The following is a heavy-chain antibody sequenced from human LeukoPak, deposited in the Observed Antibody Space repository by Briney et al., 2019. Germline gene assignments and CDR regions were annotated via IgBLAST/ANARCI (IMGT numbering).Heavy chain of an antibody. V-gene: IGHV3-49*04. CDR3: GYGEDYYFMDV. J-gene: IGHJ6*03. Sequence: RSLRLSCTVSRLTFGDYALSWVRQAPGKGLEWVGFIRNKAYGGTTEYGASVKGRFNISREDSQSIAYLQMNSLKAEDTAVYYCGYGEDYYFMDVWGKGTTVTVSS. CDR2: IRNKAYGGTT. D-gene: IGHD4-17*01. CDR1: RLTFGDYA.